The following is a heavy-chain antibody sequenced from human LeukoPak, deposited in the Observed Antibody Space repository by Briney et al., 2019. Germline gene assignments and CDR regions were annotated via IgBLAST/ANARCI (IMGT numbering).Heavy chain of an antibody. CDR1: GYTLTELS. Sequence: GASVKVSCKVSGYTLTELSTHWMRQAPGKGLEWMGGFDPEDGETIYAQKFQGRVTMTEDTSTDTAYMELSSLRSEDTAVYYCATDLSGGSCYDYWGQGTLVTVSS. J-gene: IGHJ4*02. CDR2: FDPEDGET. D-gene: IGHD2-15*01. V-gene: IGHV1-24*01. CDR3: ATDLSGGSCYDY.